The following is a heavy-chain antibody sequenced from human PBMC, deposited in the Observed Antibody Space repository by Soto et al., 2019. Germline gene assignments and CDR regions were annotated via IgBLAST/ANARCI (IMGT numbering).Heavy chain of an antibody. J-gene: IGHJ3*02. D-gene: IGHD6-19*01. CDR3: ANKLVAGLRWGAFDI. CDR2: ISGSGGST. V-gene: IGHV3-23*01. CDR1: GFTFSSYA. Sequence: GGSLRLSCAASGFTFSSYAMSWVRQAPGKGLEWVSAISGSGGSTYYADSVKGRFTISRDNSKNTLYLQMNSLRAEDTAVYYCANKLVAGLRWGAFDIWGQGTMVTVSS.